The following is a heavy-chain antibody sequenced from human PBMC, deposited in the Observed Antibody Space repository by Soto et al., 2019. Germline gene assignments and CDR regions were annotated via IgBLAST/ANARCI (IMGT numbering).Heavy chain of an antibody. V-gene: IGHV4-4*02. J-gene: IGHJ6*02. CDR1: GGSISSSNW. CDR3: ARVWRYCSSTSCYARVDYGMDV. Sequence: QVQLQESGPGLVKPSGTLSLTCAVSGGSISSSNWWSWVRQPPGKGLEWIGEIYHSGSTNYNPSLKPPXPIPVDKSKNXXSXKXTSVTDADTAVYYCARVWRYCSSTSCYARVDYGMDVWGQGTTVTVSS. CDR2: IYHSGST. D-gene: IGHD2-2*01.